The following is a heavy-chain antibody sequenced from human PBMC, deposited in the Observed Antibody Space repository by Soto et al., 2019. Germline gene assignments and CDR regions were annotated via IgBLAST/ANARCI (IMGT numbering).Heavy chain of an antibody. CDR1: GGSLSSYY. CDR2: IYYSGST. Sequence: SETLSLTCVVSGGSLSSYYWSWIRQPPGKGLEWIGYIYYSGSTYYNPSLKSRVTVSVDTSKNQFSLKLSSVTAADTAVYYCARHPSDFWFDPWGQGTLVTVSS. CDR3: ARHPSDFWFDP. V-gene: IGHV4-59*04. D-gene: IGHD2-21*02. J-gene: IGHJ5*02.